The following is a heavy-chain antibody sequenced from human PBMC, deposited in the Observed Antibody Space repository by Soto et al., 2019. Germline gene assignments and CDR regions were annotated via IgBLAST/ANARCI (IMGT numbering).Heavy chain of an antibody. V-gene: IGHV1-58*01. Sequence: ASVKVSCKASGFTFTSSAVQWVRQARGQRLEWIGWIVVGSGNTNYAQKFQERVTITRDMSTSTAYMELSSLRSEDTAVYYCAALSYYYDSSGNLDYWGQGTLVTVSS. D-gene: IGHD3-22*01. CDR3: AALSYYYDSSGNLDY. J-gene: IGHJ4*02. CDR1: GFTFTSSA. CDR2: IVVGSGNT.